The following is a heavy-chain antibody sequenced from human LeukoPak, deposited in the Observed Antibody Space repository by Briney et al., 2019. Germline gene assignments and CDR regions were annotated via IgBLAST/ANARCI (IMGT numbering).Heavy chain of an antibody. V-gene: IGHV1-69*05. J-gene: IGHJ5*02. CDR3: ARCYQLLSHRCWFDP. CDR2: IIPIFGTA. D-gene: IGHD2-2*01. CDR1: GGTFSSYA. Sequence: GASVKVSCKASGGTFSSYAISWVRQAPGQGLEWMGGIIPIFGTANYAQKFRGRVTITTDESTSTAYMELSSLRSEDTAVYYCARCYQLLSHRCWFDPWGQGTLVTVSS.